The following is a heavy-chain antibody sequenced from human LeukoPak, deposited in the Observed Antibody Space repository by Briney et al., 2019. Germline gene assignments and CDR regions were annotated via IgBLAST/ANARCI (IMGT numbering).Heavy chain of an antibody. CDR1: GFSFSDSV. CDR2: ISHDVKTT. Sequence: GKSLRLSCVASGFSFSDSVIHWVRQAPGKGLEWVAVISHDVKTTYYADSAKGRFTISRDNSRNTVSLQMNRLRHEDTAVYYCVKEAYYGWGSSPTFYFDYWGQGTRVTVSS. CDR3: VKEAYYGWGSSPTFYFDY. D-gene: IGHD3-10*01. J-gene: IGHJ4*02. V-gene: IGHV3-30*04.